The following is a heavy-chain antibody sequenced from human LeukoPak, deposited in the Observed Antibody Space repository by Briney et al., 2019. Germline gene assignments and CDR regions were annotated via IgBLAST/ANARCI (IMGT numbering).Heavy chain of an antibody. V-gene: IGHV3-21*01. D-gene: IGHD6-25*01. CDR1: GFTFSSYS. CDR2: ISSSSSYI. CDR3: ARGSWRFSSGWHPNFDY. Sequence: PGGSLRLSCAASGFTFSSYSMNWVRQAPGKGLEWVSSISSSSSYIYYADSVKGRFTISRDNAKNSLYLQMNSLRVEDTAVYYCARGSWRFSSGWHPNFDYWGQGTLVTVSS. J-gene: IGHJ4*02.